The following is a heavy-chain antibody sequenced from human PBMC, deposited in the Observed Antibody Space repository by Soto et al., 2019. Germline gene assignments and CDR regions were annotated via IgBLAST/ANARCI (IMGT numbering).Heavy chain of an antibody. CDR2: IIPILGIA. J-gene: IGHJ5*02. Sequence: SVKVSCKASGGTFSSYTISWVRQAPGQGLEWMGRIIPILGIANYAQKFQGRVTITADKSTSTAYMELSSLRSEDTAVYYCARVVVVTDNWLDPWGQGTLVTVSS. D-gene: IGHD2-21*02. V-gene: IGHV1-69*02. CDR1: GGTFSSYT. CDR3: ARVVVVTDNWLDP.